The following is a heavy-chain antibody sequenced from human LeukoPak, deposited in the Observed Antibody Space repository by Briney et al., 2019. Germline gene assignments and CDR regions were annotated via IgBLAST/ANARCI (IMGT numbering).Heavy chain of an antibody. J-gene: IGHJ4*02. Sequence: GGSLRLSCAASGFTFSSYAMSWVRQAPGKGLEWVSAISGSGGSTYYADSVKGRFTISRDNSKNTLYLQMNSLTAEDTAVYYCAKDVRDGYNGGFDYWGQGTLVTVSS. CDR1: GFTFSSYA. CDR2: ISGSGGST. CDR3: AKDVRDGYNGGFDY. D-gene: IGHD5-24*01. V-gene: IGHV3-23*01.